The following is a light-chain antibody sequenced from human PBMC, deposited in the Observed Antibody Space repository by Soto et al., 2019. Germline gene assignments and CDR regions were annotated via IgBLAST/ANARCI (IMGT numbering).Light chain of an antibody. CDR3: QQLNTYPDT. V-gene: IGKV1-9*01. Sequence: GDSVTITCLASQGISRYLAWYQQKPGRAPQLLISAASTLQSGVPSRFSGSGSGTHFTLVISSLQPEDFATYYCQQLNTYPDTFGGGTKVDI. CDR1: QGISRY. J-gene: IGKJ4*01. CDR2: AAS.